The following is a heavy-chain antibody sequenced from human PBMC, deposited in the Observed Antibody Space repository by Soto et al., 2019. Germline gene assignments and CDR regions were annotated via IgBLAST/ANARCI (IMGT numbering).Heavy chain of an antibody. CDR3: SYVLGYCGGGTCYHSVNYMDF. CDR1: GFSISTTAVR. V-gene: IGHV2-5*02. D-gene: IGHD2-15*01. Sequence: QITLKSTGPTLVKPTQNLTLTCTFSGFSISTTAVRVGWFRKPQGKALEWLALIYWDHAKRDRPSLKTSLTSPKDPSKDQVVLTRSNMDPGDRATYSCSYVLGYCGGGTCYHSVNYMDFWGEGTTVTVPS. J-gene: IGHJ6*03. CDR2: IYWDHAK.